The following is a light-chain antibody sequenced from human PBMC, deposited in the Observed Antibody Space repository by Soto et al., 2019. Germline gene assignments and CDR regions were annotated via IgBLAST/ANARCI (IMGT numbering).Light chain of an antibody. CDR2: GAS. CDR3: QQYNNWPPT. J-gene: IGKJ5*01. Sequence: EIVMTQSPATLSVSPGERATLSCRASQSVTSNLAWYQQKPGQAPRLLIYGASTRATGIPARFSGSGSGTEFTLTISTLRSEDFAVYYCQQYNNWPPTFGQGTRLEMK. V-gene: IGKV3-15*01. CDR1: QSVTSN.